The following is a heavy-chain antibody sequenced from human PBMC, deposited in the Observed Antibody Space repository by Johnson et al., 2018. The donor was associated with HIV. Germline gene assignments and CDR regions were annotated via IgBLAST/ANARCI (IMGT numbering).Heavy chain of an antibody. V-gene: IGHV3-30*18. Sequence: MQLVESGGGVVRPGGSLRLSCVASGFTFSSYGMHWVRQAPTKGLEWVAVISYDGSDKYYADSVKGRLTISRDSSKNTLYLQMNSLRAEDTAVYYCAKDFVTHGAFDIWGQGTMVTVSS. CDR2: ISYDGSDK. CDR3: AKDFVTHGAFDI. D-gene: IGHD2-21*01. CDR1: GFTFSSYG. J-gene: IGHJ3*02.